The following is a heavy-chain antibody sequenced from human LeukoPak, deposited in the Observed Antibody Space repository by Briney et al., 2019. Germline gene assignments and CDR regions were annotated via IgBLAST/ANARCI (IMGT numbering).Heavy chain of an antibody. Sequence: PGGSLRLSCAASGFTFSSYAMSWVRQAPGKGLEWVSYISSSSTIYYADSVKGRLTISRDNAKNSLYLQMNSLRAEDTAVYYCARPNYYDSSGSKGGAFDIWGRGTMVTVSS. D-gene: IGHD3-22*01. J-gene: IGHJ3*02. V-gene: IGHV3-48*04. CDR3: ARPNYYDSSGSKGGAFDI. CDR2: ISSSSTI. CDR1: GFTFSSYA.